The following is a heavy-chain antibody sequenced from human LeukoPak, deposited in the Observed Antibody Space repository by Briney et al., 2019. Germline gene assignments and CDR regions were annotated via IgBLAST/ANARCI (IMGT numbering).Heavy chain of an antibody. CDR1: GGTFSSYA. Sequence: SVKVSCKASGGTFSSYAISWVRQAPGQGLEWMGGIIPIFGTANYAQKFQGRVTITADESTSTAYMELSSLRSEDTAVCYCARVQWELQNNWFDPWGQGTPVTVSS. CDR2: IIPIFGTA. J-gene: IGHJ5*02. D-gene: IGHD1-26*01. V-gene: IGHV1-69*13. CDR3: ARVQWELQNNWFDP.